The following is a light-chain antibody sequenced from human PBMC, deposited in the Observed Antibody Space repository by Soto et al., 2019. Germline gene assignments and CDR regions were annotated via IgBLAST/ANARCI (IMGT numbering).Light chain of an antibody. J-gene: IGKJ2*01. CDR2: SVS. CDR1: QSLLYSDGNTY. V-gene: IGKV2-30*01. CDR3: MQGTYWPYT. Sequence: EVVMTQSPLSLPVTIGQPASISCRSSQSLLYSDGNTYLIWYQQRPGRSPRRLVYSVSNRDSGVPDRFSCIGSGTDFTLKIDRVEAEDVGVYYCMQGTYWPYTFGQGTKLDI.